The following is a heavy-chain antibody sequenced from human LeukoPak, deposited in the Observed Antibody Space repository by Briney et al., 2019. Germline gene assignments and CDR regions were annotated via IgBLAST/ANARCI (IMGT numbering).Heavy chain of an antibody. CDR3: ARGSAAEGGNYYYYYYMDV. V-gene: IGHV4-59*01. D-gene: IGHD6-13*01. Sequence: SETPSLTCTVSGGSISSYYWSWIRQPPGKGLEWIGYIYYSGSTNYNPSLKSRVTISVDTSKNQFSLKLSSVTAADTAVYYCARGSAAEGGNYYYYYYMDVWGKGTTVTVSS. CDR2: IYYSGST. CDR1: GGSISSYY. J-gene: IGHJ6*03.